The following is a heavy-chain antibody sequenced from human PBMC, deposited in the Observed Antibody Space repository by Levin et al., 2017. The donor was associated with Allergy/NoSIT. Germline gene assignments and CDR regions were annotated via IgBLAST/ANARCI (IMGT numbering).Heavy chain of an antibody. CDR1: GFSLSTSGVG. D-gene: IGHD3-10*01. J-gene: IGHJ3*02. CDR3: AAIPSGGGTFDI. Sequence: SGPTLVKPPQTLTLTCTFSGFSLSTSGVGVGWIRQPPGKALEWLALIYWDDDKRYSPSLKSRLTITKDTSKNQVVLTMTNMDPVDTATYYCAAIPSGGGTFDIWGQGTMVTVSS. V-gene: IGHV2-5*02. CDR2: IYWDDDK.